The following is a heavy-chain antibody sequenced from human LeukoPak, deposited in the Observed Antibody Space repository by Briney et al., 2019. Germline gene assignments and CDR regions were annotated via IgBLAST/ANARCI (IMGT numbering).Heavy chain of an antibody. D-gene: IGHD2-8*01. J-gene: IGHJ4*02. Sequence: SETLSLTCTVSGGSISRYYWSWIRRPPGKGLEWIGYIDDSGNTNYNPSLKSRVTISVDKSKNQFSLKLSSVTAADTAVYYCARGTPIGDWGQGTLVTVSS. CDR1: GGSISRYY. CDR2: IDDSGNT. V-gene: IGHV4-59*12. CDR3: ARGTPIGD.